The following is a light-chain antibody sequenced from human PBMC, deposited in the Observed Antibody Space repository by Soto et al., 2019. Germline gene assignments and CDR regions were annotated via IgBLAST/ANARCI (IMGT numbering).Light chain of an antibody. V-gene: IGKV1-5*03. CDR3: QQYNNWPPWT. CDR1: QYISTY. J-gene: IGKJ1*01. CDR2: KAS. Sequence: DIQMTQSPSSLSASVGDSLTITCRASQYISTYLNWYQQKPGKAPKFLIYKASSLESGVPSRFSGSGSGTEFTLTISSLQSEDFAVYYCQQYNNWPPWTFGQGTKVDIK.